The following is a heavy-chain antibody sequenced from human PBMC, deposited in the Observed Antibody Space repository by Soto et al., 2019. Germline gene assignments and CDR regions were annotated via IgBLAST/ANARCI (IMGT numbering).Heavy chain of an antibody. V-gene: IGHV4-30-4*01. CDR2: IYYSGST. J-gene: IGHJ4*02. D-gene: IGHD3-9*01. CDR3: ARDNYDILPGLDY. Sequence: PSETLSLTCTVSGGSISSGDYYWSWIRQPPGKGLEWIGYIYYSGSTYYNPSLKSRVTISVDTSKNQFSLKLSSVTAADTAVYYCARDNYDILPGLDYWGQGSLVTVSS. CDR1: GGSISSGDYY.